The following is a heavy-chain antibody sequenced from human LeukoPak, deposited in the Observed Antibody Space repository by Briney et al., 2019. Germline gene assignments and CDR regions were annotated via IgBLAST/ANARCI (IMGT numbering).Heavy chain of an antibody. CDR1: GFTFSSYW. V-gene: IGHV3-23*01. CDR3: AKDYSSSSVYYFVY. Sequence: GGSLRLSCAASGFTFSSYWMSWVRQAPGKGLEWVSAISGSGGSTYYADSVKGRFTISRDNSKNTLYLQMNSLRAEDTAVYYCAKDYSSSSVYYFVYWGQGTLVTVSS. D-gene: IGHD6-6*01. CDR2: ISGSGGST. J-gene: IGHJ4*02.